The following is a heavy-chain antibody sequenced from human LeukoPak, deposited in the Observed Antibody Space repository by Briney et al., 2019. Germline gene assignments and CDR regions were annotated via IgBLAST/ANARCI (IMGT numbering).Heavy chain of an antibody. CDR2: ISAYNGNT. Sequence: ASVKVSCKASGYTFTSYGISWVRQAPGQGLEWMGWISAYNGNTNYAQKLQGRVTMTTDTSTSTAYMELRSLGSDDTAVYYCARAPAVGATKDYYYMDVWGKGTTVTVSS. CDR1: GYTFTSYG. D-gene: IGHD1-26*01. V-gene: IGHV1-18*01. CDR3: ARAPAVGATKDYYYMDV. J-gene: IGHJ6*03.